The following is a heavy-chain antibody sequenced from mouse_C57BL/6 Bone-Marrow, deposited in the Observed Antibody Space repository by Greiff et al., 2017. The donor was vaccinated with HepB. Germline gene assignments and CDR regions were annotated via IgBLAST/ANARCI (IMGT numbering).Heavy chain of an antibody. CDR1: GYSITSGYD. CDR2: ISYSGST. J-gene: IGHJ3*01. CDR3: ARGGWLPFAY. V-gene: IGHV3-1*01. D-gene: IGHD2-3*01. Sequence: EVKVEESGPGMVKPSQSLSLTCTVTGYSITSGYDWHWIRHFPGNKLEWMGYISYSGSTNYNPSLKSRISITHDTSKNHFFLKLNSVTTEDTATYYCARGGWLPFAYWGQGTLVTVSA.